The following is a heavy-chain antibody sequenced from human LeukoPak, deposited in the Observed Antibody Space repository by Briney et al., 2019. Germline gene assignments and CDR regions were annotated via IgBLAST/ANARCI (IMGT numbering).Heavy chain of an antibody. CDR1: GITCSGYA. J-gene: IGHJ4*02. D-gene: IGHD1-26*01. V-gene: IGHV3-23*01. CDR2: ISGSGGST. Sequence: GGTLMLSCANSGITCSGYALNWVRHAQRKGPEWVSAISGSGGSTYCADSVKGRFTISRDNSKNTLYLQTNSLRAEDTAVYYCAKGDSGSYAVDYWGQGTLATVSS. CDR3: AKGDSGSYAVDY.